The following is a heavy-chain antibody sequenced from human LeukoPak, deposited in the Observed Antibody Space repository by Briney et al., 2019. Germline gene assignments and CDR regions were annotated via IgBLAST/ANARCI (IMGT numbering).Heavy chain of an antibody. J-gene: IGHJ4*02. D-gene: IGHD4-17*01. Sequence: ASVRVSCKASGYTFTGYYMHWVRQAPGQGLEWMGWINPNSGGTNYAQKFQGRVTMTRDTSISTAYMELSRLRSDDTAVYYCARAFDYGDRPFDYWGQGTLVTVSS. V-gene: IGHV1-2*02. CDR3: ARAFDYGDRPFDY. CDR2: INPNSGGT. CDR1: GYTFTGYY.